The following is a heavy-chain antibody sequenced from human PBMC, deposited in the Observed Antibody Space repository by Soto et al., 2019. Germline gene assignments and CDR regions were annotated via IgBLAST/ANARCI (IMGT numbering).Heavy chain of an antibody. D-gene: IGHD2-2*02. V-gene: IGHV1-18*01. Sequence: ASVKVSCKASGGTFSSYTISWVRQAPGQGLEWIRKISTNNSKTNYAQKHQGRVTMTTDTSTSTAYMELRSLRSDDTAVYYCARVPHIVVVPVAIPYAFDIWGQGTMVTVSS. CDR2: ISTNNSKT. CDR3: ARVPHIVVVPVAIPYAFDI. CDR1: GGTFSSYT. J-gene: IGHJ3*02.